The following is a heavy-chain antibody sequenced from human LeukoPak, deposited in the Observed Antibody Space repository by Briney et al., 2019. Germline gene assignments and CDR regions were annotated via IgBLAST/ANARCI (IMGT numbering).Heavy chain of an antibody. CDR2: ISSSSSYI. Sequence: GGSLRLSCAASGFTFSGYSMNWVRQAPGKGLEWVSSISSSSSYIYYADSVKGRFTISRDNAKNSLYLQMNSLRAEDTAVYYCARDRVLWFGELVAFDIWGQGTMVTVSS. V-gene: IGHV3-21*01. J-gene: IGHJ3*02. CDR3: ARDRVLWFGELVAFDI. D-gene: IGHD3-10*01. CDR1: GFTFSGYS.